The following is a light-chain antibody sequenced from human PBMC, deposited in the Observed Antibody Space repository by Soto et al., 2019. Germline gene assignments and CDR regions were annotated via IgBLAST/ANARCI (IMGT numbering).Light chain of an antibody. V-gene: IGLV1-47*02. J-gene: IGLJ3*02. CDR2: SNN. CDR1: SSNFGSNY. CDR3: AAWYDSLSGWV. Sequence: QSVLTQPPSASGTPGQRVTISCSGSSSNFGSNYVYWYQQLPGTAPKLLIYSNNQRPSGVPDRFSGSKSGTSASLAISGLRSEDEADYYCAAWYDSLSGWVFGGGTKLTVL.